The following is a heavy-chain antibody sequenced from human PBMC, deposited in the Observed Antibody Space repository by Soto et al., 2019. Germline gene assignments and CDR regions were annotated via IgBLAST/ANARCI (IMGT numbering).Heavy chain of an antibody. J-gene: IGHJ6*02. CDR1: GYTFPAYD. Sequence: ASVKVSCKASGYTFPAYDMHWVRQAPGQGLEGMGWFNPNSVAQNYAKTSKGWVTMTRAPSITTPTMELSRRRSTATPVYYCASAVIAGRTVPGEYYYYGMDVWGQGTTVTVSS. CDR2: FNPNSVAQ. CDR3: ASAVIAGRTVPGEYYYYGMDV. V-gene: IGHV1-2*04. D-gene: IGHD2-21*01.